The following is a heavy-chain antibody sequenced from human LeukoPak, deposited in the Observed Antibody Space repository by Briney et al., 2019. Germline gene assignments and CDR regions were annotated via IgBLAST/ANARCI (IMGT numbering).Heavy chain of an antibody. Sequence: GGSLRLSCSASGFRFSAYAMHWVRQAPGKELEYVSAISPNGDNTYYADSVRGRFSISRDNTKNTLYLQMNSLRPEDTAVYYCVPKGNEGYWGQGTLVTVSS. D-gene: IGHD1-1*01. J-gene: IGHJ4*02. V-gene: IGHV3-64D*06. CDR1: GFRFSAYA. CDR3: VPKGNEGY. CDR2: ISPNGDNT.